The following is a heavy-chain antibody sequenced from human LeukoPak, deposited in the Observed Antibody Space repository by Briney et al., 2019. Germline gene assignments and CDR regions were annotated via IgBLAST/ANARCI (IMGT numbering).Heavy chain of an antibody. J-gene: IGHJ5*02. Sequence: SETLSLTCTVSGGSISSYYWSWIRRPPGKGLEWIGYIYYSRSTNYNPSLKSRVTISVDTSKNQFSLKLSSVTAADTAVYYCARAGDSSGWYVKNWFDPWGQGTLVTVSS. CDR2: IYYSRST. V-gene: IGHV4-59*01. CDR1: GGSISSYY. CDR3: ARAGDSSGWYVKNWFDP. D-gene: IGHD6-19*01.